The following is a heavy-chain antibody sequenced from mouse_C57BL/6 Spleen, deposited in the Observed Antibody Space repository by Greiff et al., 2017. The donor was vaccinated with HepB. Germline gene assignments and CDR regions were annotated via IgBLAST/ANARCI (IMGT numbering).Heavy chain of an antibody. J-gene: IGHJ2*01. V-gene: IGHV5-17*01. CDR3: ARGYYYGSSPFDY. D-gene: IGHD1-1*01. Sequence: EVKLMESGGGLVKPGGSLKLSCAAPGFTFSDYGMHWVRQAPEKGLEWVAYISSGSSTIYYADTVKGRFTISRDNAKNTLFLQMTSLRSEDTAMYYCARGYYYGSSPFDYWGQGTTLTVSS. CDR2: ISSGSSTI. CDR1: GFTFSDYG.